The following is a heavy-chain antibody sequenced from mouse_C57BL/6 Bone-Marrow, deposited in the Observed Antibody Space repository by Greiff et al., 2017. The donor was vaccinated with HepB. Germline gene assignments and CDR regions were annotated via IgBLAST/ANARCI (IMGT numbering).Heavy chain of an antibody. CDR1: GYSFTSYY. Sequence: QVQLQQSGPELVKPGASVKISCKASGYSFTSYYIHWVKQRPGQGLEWIGWIYPGSGNTKYNEKFKGKATLTADTSSSTAYMQLSSLTSEDSAVYYWARWFEYYGSSYYFDYWGQGTTLTVSS. J-gene: IGHJ2*01. CDR3: ARWFEYYGSSYYFDY. CDR2: IYPGSGNT. D-gene: IGHD1-1*01. V-gene: IGHV1-66*01.